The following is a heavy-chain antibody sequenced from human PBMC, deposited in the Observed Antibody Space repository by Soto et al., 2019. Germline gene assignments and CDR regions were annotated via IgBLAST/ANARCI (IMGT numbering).Heavy chain of an antibody. V-gene: IGHV1-24*01. Sequence: ASVKVSCKVSGYTLTELSMHWVRQAPGKGLEWMGGFDPEDGEAIYAQKFQGRVTMTEDTSTDTAYMELSSLRSEDTAVYYCAREISYVSGGHLYYGMDVLGQGTAVTVSS. CDR3: AREISYVSGGHLYYGMDV. J-gene: IGHJ6*02. D-gene: IGHD3-16*01. CDR2: FDPEDGEA. CDR1: GYTLTELS.